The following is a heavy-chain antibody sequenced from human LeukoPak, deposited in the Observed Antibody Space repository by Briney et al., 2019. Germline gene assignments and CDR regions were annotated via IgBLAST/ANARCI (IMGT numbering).Heavy chain of an antibody. J-gene: IGHJ4*02. CDR2: INHSGST. CDR1: GGSFSGYY. CDR3: ARGFVVVPAAMQY. V-gene: IGHV4-34*01. Sequence: PSETLSLTCAVYGGSFSGYYWSWIRQPPGKGQEWIGEINHSGSTNYNPSLKSRVTISVDTSKSQFSLKLSSVTAADTAVYYCARGFVVVPAAMQYWGQGTLVTVSS. D-gene: IGHD2-2*01.